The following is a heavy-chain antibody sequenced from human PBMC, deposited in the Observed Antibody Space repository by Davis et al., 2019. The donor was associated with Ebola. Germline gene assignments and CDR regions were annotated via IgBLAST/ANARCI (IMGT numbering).Heavy chain of an antibody. D-gene: IGHD6-6*01. J-gene: IGHJ4*02. CDR1: GYSFTSYW. V-gene: IGHV5-51*01. CDR3: ARRPHRHSSVDF. CDR2: IYPGDSDT. Sequence: GESLKISCKGSGYSFTSYWIGWVRQMPGKGLEWMGIIYPGDSDTRYSPSFQGQVIISVDKSINTAYLQWTSLKAPHTAMYYCARRPHRHSSVDFWGQGTLVTVSS.